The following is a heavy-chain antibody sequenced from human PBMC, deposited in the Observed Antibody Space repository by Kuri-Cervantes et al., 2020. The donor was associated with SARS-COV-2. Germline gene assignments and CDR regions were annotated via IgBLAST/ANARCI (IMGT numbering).Heavy chain of an antibody. CDR1: GFTFSSYA. J-gene: IGHJ4*02. CDR2: ISGSGGTT. V-gene: IGHV3-23*01. CDR3: ARDRIGVHDS. D-gene: IGHD2-15*01. Sequence: GGSLRLSCGASGFTFSSYAMGWVRQAPGKGLEWVSVISGSGGTTYYADSVKGRFTVSRDNSKNTLYLQMNSLRAEDTATYYCARDRIGVHDSWGQGTLVTVSS.